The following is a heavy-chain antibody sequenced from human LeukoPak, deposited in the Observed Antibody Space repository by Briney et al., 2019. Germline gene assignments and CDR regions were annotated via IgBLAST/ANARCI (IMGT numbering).Heavy chain of an antibody. CDR1: GFTFSSYG. V-gene: IGHV3-30*03. CDR3: ARGQHRVTYSDDAFDI. J-gene: IGHJ3*02. CDR2: ISYDGSNK. D-gene: IGHD4-11*01. Sequence: PGGSLRLPCAASGFTFSSYGMHWVRQAPGKGLEWVAVISYDGSNKYYADSVRGRVTISRDNSKNTLYLQMNNLKTEDTAVYYCARGQHRVTYSDDAFDIWGQGTMVTVSS.